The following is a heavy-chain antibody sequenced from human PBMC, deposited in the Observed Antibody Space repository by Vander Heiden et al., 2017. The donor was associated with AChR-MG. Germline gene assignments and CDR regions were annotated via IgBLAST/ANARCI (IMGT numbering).Heavy chain of an antibody. CDR2: NYNSGRT. J-gene: IGHJ3*02. D-gene: IGHD4-17*01. CDR3: ARGPCSYGDAFDI. V-gene: IGHV4-38-2*01. Sequence: QVQLQESGPGLVKPSETLSLTCAVSGYSLSSGYYWGWIRQPAGKGLEWIGSNYNSGRTYYNPALKSRVTISVDTSKNKFSLKLRYVTAADTAVYYGARGPCSYGDAFDIWGQGTMVTVSS. CDR1: GYSLSSGYY.